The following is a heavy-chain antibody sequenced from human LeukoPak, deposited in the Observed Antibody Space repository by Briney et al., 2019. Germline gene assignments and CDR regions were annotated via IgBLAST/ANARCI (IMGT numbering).Heavy chain of an antibody. CDR2: ISGSGGST. CDR1: GFTFSSYA. J-gene: IGHJ6*02. D-gene: IGHD3-16*01. CDR3: AKASRRGYYYYGMDV. V-gene: IGHV3-23*01. Sequence: GGSLRLSCAASGFTFSSYAMSWVRQAPGKGLEWVSAISGSGGSTYYADSVKGRFTISRDNSKNALYLQMNSLRAEDTAVYYCAKASRRGYYYYGMDVWGQGTTVTVSS.